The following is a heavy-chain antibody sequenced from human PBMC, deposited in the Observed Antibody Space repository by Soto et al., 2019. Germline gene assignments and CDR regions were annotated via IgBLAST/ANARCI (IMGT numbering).Heavy chain of an antibody. D-gene: IGHD6-13*01. V-gene: IGHV4-59*01. CDR3: ARLPFIAAAIDYYYYGMYV. J-gene: IGHJ6*02. Sequence: SETLSLTCTVSGGSISSYYWSWIRQPPGKGLEWIGYIYYSGSTNYNPSLKSRVTISVDTSKNQFSLKLSSVTAADTAVYYCARLPFIAAAIDYYYYGMYVWGQGTTVTVSS. CDR1: GGSISSYY. CDR2: IYYSGST.